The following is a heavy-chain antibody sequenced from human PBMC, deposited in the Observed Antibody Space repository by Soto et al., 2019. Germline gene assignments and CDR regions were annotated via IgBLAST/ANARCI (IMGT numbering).Heavy chain of an antibody. CDR1: GFTFSDHY. CDR3: ARATTVTDY. CDR2: TRNKANSHTT. D-gene: IGHD4-17*01. Sequence: SLRLSCAASGFTFSDHYMDWVRQAPGKGLEWVGRTRNKANSHTTEYAASVKGRFTISRDDPKNSLYLQMNSLKVEDTAVYYCARATTVTDYWGQGALVTVSS. J-gene: IGHJ4*02. V-gene: IGHV3-72*01.